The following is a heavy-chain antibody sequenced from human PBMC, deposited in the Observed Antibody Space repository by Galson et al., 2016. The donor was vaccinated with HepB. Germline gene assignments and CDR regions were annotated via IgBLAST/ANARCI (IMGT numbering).Heavy chain of an antibody. CDR1: GLSLSTSGMR. CDR2: IDWDDDK. D-gene: IGHD3-10*01. CDR3: ARTRFRSSAFVFDY. J-gene: IGHJ4*02. Sequence: PALVKPTQTLTLTCTLSGLSLSTSGMRVSWIRQPPGKALEWLARIDWDDDKFYSTSLETRLTISKDTSKNQVVLTMTSMDPVDTARYYCARTRFRSSAFVFDYWGQGTLVTVSS. V-gene: IGHV2-70*04.